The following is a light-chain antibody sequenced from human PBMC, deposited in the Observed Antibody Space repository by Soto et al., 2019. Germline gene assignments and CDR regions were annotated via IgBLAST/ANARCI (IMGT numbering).Light chain of an antibody. J-gene: IGKJ5*01. Sequence: EMVMTQSPATLSVSPGERATLSCRASQSVSSKLAWYQQKPGQAPRLLTYDTSTRATGIPARFSGSGSGTEFTLTISSLQSEDFAVYYCQQYSNWPPITFGQGTRLEIK. CDR2: DTS. CDR1: QSVSSK. V-gene: IGKV3-15*01. CDR3: QQYSNWPPIT.